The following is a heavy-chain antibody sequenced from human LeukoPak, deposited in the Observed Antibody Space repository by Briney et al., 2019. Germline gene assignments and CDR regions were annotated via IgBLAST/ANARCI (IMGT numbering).Heavy chain of an antibody. V-gene: IGHV6-1*01. CDR2: TYYRSQWHY. Sequence: SQTLSLTCAISGESVSSTGASWNWIRQSPSRGLEWLGRTYYRSQWHYEYALSVKSRIIVVPDTSKNQFSLQLNSVTPEDTAVYYCVRGNYNFDYWGQGSLVTVSS. CDR1: GESVSSTGAS. D-gene: IGHD5-24*01. CDR3: VRGNYNFDY. J-gene: IGHJ4*02.